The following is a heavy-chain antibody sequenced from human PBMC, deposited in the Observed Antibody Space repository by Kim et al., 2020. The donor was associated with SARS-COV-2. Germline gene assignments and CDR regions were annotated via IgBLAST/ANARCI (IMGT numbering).Heavy chain of an antibody. D-gene: IGHD2-21*02. J-gene: IGHJ3*02. CDR3: ARVVTAEAFDI. V-gene: IGHV4-31*02. Sequence: YYNPSLKSRVTISVDTSKNQFSLKLSSVTAADTAVYYCARVVTAEAFDIWGQGTMVTVSS.